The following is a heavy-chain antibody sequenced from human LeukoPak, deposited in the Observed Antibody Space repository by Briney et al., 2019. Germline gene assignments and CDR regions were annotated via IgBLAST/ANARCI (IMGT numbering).Heavy chain of an antibody. CDR2: IDTSGST. J-gene: IGHJ4*02. Sequence: SETLSLTCTVSGGSTSSDYWNWIRQPAGKGLEWIGRIDTSGSTNYNPSLNSRVTMSIDTSKNQFSLKLSSVTAADTAVYYCARGPMTYYYGSSALRSRLNYYFDCWGQGTLVTVSS. V-gene: IGHV4-4*07. CDR3: ARGPMTYYYGSSALRSRLNYYFDC. D-gene: IGHD3-22*01. CDR1: GGSTSSDY.